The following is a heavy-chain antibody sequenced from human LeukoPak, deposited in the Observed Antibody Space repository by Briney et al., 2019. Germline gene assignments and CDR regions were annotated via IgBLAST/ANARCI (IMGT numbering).Heavy chain of an antibody. J-gene: IGHJ6*02. V-gene: IGHV3-23*01. CDR3: ARDLCSGGSCYTNIYYYYYGMDV. Sequence: PGGSLRLSCAASGFTFNNYAMSWVRQAPGKGLEWVSGINGNGDSTYYADSVEGRFTISRDNSKNTLYLQMNSLRAEDTAVYYCARDLCSGGSCYTNIYYYYYGMDVWGQGTTVTVSS. CDR1: GFTFNNYA. D-gene: IGHD2-15*01. CDR2: INGNGDST.